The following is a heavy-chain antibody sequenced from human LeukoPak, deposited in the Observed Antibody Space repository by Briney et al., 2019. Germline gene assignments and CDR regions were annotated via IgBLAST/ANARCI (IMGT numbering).Heavy chain of an antibody. V-gene: IGHV6-1*01. D-gene: IGHD3-10*01. CDR2: TYYRSKWYN. CDR1: GDSVSSNSAA. Sequence: SQTLSLTCAISGDSVSSNSAAWNWIRQSPSRGLEWLGRTYYRSKWYNDYAVSVKSRITINPDTSKNQFSLQLNSVTPEDTAVYYCARFCFYVSGSYSNIDIFTWGLEGWGKGTTVTAS. CDR3: ARFCFYVSGSYSNIDIFTWGLEG. J-gene: IGHJ6*04.